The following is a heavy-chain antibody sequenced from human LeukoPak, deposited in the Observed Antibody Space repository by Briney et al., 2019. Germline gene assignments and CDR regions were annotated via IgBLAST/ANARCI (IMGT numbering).Heavy chain of an antibody. J-gene: IGHJ6*03. D-gene: IGHD2-15*01. CDR3: ARTPRGYCSGGSCYHPYYYYYYMDV. CDR1: GGSISSYY. CDR2: IYYSGST. Sequence: PSETLSLTCTVSGGSISSYYWSWIRQPPGKGLKWIGYIYYSGSTNYNPSLKSRVTISVDTSKNQFSLKLSSVTAADTAVYYYARTPRGYCSGGSCYHPYYYYYYMDVWGKGTTVTVSS. V-gene: IGHV4-59*01.